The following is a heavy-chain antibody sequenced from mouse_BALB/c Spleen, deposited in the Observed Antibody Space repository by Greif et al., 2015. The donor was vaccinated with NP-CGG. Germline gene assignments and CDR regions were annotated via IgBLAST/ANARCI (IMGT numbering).Heavy chain of an antibody. CDR1: GYSITSDYA. V-gene: IGHV3-2*02. Sequence: EVKLVESGPGLVKPSQSLSLTCTVTGYSITSDYAWNWIRQFPGNKLEWMGYISYSGSTSYNPSLKSRISITRDTSENQFFLQLNSVTTEDTATYYCARNYGSSYYFDYWGQGTTLTVSS. CDR2: ISYSGST. CDR3: ARNYGSSYYFDY. D-gene: IGHD1-1*01. J-gene: IGHJ2*01.